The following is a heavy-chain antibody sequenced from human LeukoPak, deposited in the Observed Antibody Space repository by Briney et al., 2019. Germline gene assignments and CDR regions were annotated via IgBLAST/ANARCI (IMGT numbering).Heavy chain of an antibody. D-gene: IGHD6-19*01. CDR1: GFTVSSNY. V-gene: IGHV3-53*01. CDR2: IYSGGVT. CDR3: ARAPSGWSDYWYFDL. J-gene: IGHJ2*01. Sequence: GGSLRLSCAASGFTVSSNYMSWVRQAPGKGLEWVSLIYSGGVTYYADSVKGRFIISRDNSKNTLFLQMNSLRAEDTAVYYCARAPSGWSDYWYFDLWGRGTLVTVCS.